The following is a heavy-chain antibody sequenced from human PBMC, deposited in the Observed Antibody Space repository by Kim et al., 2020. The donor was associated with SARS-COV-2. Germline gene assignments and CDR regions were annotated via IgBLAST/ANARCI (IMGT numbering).Heavy chain of an antibody. CDR3: ARTGGVTTLFDY. Sequence: SETLSLTCTVSGGSISSSSYYWGWIRQPPGKGLEWIGCIYYSGSTYYNPSLKSRVTISVDTSKNQFSLKLSSVTAADTAVYYCARTGGVTTLFDYWGQGTLVTVSS. D-gene: IGHD4-4*01. CDR2: IYYSGST. J-gene: IGHJ4*02. V-gene: IGHV4-39*01. CDR1: GGSISSSSYY.